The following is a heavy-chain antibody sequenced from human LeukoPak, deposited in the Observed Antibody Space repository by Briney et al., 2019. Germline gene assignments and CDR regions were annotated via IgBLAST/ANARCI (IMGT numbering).Heavy chain of an antibody. D-gene: IGHD4-11*01. V-gene: IGHV3-9*01. Sequence: GGSLRLSCAASGFTFDDYAMHWVRQAPGKGLEWVSGISWNSGSIGYADSVKGRFTISRDNAKNSLYLQMNSLRAEDTAVYYCASKFTDFDYWGQGTLVTVSS. CDR2: ISWNSGSI. J-gene: IGHJ4*02. CDR3: ASKFTDFDY. CDR1: GFTFDDYA.